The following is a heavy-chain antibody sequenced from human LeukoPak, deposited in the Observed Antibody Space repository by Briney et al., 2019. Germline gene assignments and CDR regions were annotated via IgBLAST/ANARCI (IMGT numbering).Heavy chain of an antibody. CDR3: ARGPIQLWIHNAMDV. D-gene: IGHD5-18*01. V-gene: IGHV3-49*04. CDR2: IRSKAYRGTT. Sequence: QAGGSPRLSCTGSGFTFGEHAMSWVRHAPGKGLEWVGFIRSKAYRGTTEYAASVKGRFTISRDDSAGIAYLQMNSLRTEDTAVYYRARGPIQLWIHNAMDVWGQGTTVTVSS. J-gene: IGHJ6*02. CDR1: GFTFGEHA.